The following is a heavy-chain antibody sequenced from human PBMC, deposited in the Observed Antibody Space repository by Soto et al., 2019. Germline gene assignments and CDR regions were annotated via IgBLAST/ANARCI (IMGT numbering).Heavy chain of an antibody. CDR2: IWSDGSKE. CDR1: GLPFSASG. CDR3: ARDKGTTCLDT. D-gene: IGHD1-26*01. J-gene: IGHJ5*02. V-gene: IGHV3-33*01. Sequence: QAQLVESGGGVVQPGRSLRLSCAASGLPFSASGMHWVRQAPGKGLEWVAMIWSDGSKEYYADSVKGRFTITRDKSKNMIFLQMDSLRAEDTAVYYCARDKGTTCLDTWGQGNMVTVSS.